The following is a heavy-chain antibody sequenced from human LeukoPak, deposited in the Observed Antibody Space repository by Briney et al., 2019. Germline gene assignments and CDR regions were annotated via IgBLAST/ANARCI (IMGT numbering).Heavy chain of an antibody. V-gene: IGHV4-38-2*02. D-gene: IGHD2-21*02. Sequence: SETLSLTCTVSGYSISSGYYWGWIRQSPGMGLEWIGSIYHGGSTYYNPSLRSRVIVSVDTSKNHFSLKMSSVTAADTAVYYCARDLASCAGDCYSDGFDYWGQGALVTVSS. CDR3: ARDLASCAGDCYSDGFDY. CDR2: IYHGGST. J-gene: IGHJ4*02. CDR1: GYSISSGYY.